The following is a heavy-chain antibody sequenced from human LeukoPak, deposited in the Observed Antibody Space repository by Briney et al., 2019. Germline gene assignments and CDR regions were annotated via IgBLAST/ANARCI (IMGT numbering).Heavy chain of an antibody. J-gene: IGHJ4*02. Sequence: SETLSLTCTVSGGSISSYYWSWIRQPPGKGLEWIGYIYYSGSTNYNPSLKSRVTISVDTSKNQFSLKLSSVTAADTAVYYCARIGRWLQPYFDYWGQGTLVTVSS. CDR1: GGSISSYY. CDR3: ARIGRWLQPYFDY. CDR2: IYYSGST. D-gene: IGHD5-24*01. V-gene: IGHV4-59*01.